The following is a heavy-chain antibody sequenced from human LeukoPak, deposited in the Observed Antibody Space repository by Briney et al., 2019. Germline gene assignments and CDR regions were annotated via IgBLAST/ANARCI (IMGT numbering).Heavy chain of an antibody. D-gene: IGHD6-6*01. CDR1: GFTFTTYS. V-gene: IGHV3-48*01. Sequence: GGSLRLSCAASGFTFTTYSMNWVRQAPGKGLEWVSSISSSSSTIYYADSVKGRFTISRDNAKNSLYLQMNSLRAEDTAVYYCARTRGYSSSPIRTPCFDYWGQGTLVTVSS. CDR2: ISSSSSTI. CDR3: ARTRGYSSSPIRTPCFDY. J-gene: IGHJ4*02.